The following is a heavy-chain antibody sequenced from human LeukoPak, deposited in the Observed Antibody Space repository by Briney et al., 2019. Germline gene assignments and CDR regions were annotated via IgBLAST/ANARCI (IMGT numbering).Heavy chain of an antibody. Sequence: SGTLSLTCTVYGGSISTYYWSWIRQPAGKGLEWIGRIHTSGSSTYNTTLKSRVTMSVDTSKNQFSLKLSSVPAADTAVYYCARESEPAARSFDYWGQGTLVTVSS. CDR3: ARESEPAARSFDY. CDR2: IHTSGSS. J-gene: IGHJ4*02. V-gene: IGHV4-4*07. D-gene: IGHD6-6*01. CDR1: GGSISTYY.